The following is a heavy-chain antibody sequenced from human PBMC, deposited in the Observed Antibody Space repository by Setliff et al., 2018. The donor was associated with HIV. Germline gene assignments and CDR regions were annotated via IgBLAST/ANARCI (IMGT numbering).Heavy chain of an antibody. V-gene: IGHV1-2*04. CDR3: ARDYYDSSGYIFFPGLPDY. Sequence: GASVKVSCKASGYSFTDYYIHWVRQAPGQGLEWMGWINPKSDGTNYAQKFQGWITMTRDTSISTAHMELSRLRSDDTAVYYCARDYYDSSGYIFFPGLPDYWGQGTLVTVSS. CDR1: GYSFTDYY. D-gene: IGHD3-22*01. CDR2: INPKSDGT. J-gene: IGHJ4*02.